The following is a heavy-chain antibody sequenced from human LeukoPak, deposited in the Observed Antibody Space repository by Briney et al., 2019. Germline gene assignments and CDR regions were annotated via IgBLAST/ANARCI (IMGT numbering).Heavy chain of an antibody. Sequence: GGSLRLSCAVSGITLSNYCMSWVRQAPGKGLEWVAGVSDSGGRTKYADSVKGRFTISRDNPKNTLYLQMNSLRAEDTAVYFCAKRGVVIRVILVGFHKEAYYFDSWGQGALVTVSS. CDR2: VSDSGGRT. V-gene: IGHV3-23*01. CDR3: AKRGVVIRVILVGFHKEAYYFDS. J-gene: IGHJ4*02. CDR1: GITLSNYC. D-gene: IGHD3-22*01.